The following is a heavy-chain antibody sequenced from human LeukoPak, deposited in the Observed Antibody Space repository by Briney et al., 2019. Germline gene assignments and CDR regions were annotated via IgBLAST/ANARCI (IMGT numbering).Heavy chain of an antibody. D-gene: IGHD3-22*01. J-gene: IGHJ3*02. Sequence: GGSLRLSRAASGFTFSSYWMSWVRQAPGKGLEWVANIKQDGSEKYYVDSVKGRFTISRDNAKNSLYLQMNSLRAEDTAVYYCARDLYDSSGYYNRDDAFDIWGQGTMVTVSS. CDR1: GFTFSSYW. CDR3: ARDLYDSSGYYNRDDAFDI. V-gene: IGHV3-7*05. CDR2: IKQDGSEK.